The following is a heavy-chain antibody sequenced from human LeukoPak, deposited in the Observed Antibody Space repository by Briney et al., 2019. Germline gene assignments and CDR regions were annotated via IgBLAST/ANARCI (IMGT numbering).Heavy chain of an antibody. V-gene: IGHV4-59*08. CDR2: IYYSGST. D-gene: IGHD6-13*01. J-gene: IGHJ4*02. Sequence: SETLPLTCTVSGGSISSYYWSWIGQPPGKGLEWIGYIYYSGSTNYNPSLNSRVTISVATSKNQFSLKLRSGTAADTAVYFCARLGSAAAGSRYFDDWGQGTLVTVSS. CDR1: GGSISSYY. CDR3: ARLGSAAAGSRYFDD.